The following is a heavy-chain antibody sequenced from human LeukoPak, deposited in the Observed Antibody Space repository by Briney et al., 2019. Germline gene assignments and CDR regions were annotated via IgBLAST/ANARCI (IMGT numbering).Heavy chain of an antibody. CDR2: IYSGGST. D-gene: IGHD3-22*01. CDR1: GFTVSSNY. CDR3: ARDFYYYDSSGYRIFDY. V-gene: IGHV3-53*01. J-gene: IGHJ4*02. Sequence: GGSLRLSCAASGFTVSSNYMSWVRQAPGKGLEWVSVIYSGGSTYYADSVKGRFTISRDNSKNTLYLQMNSLRADDTAVYYCARDFYYYDSSGYRIFDYWGQGTLVTVSS.